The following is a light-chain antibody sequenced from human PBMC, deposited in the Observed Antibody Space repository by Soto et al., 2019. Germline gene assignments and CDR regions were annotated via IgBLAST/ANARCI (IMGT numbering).Light chain of an antibody. CDR2: AAS. J-gene: IGKJ5*01. Sequence: DIQMTQSPSSLSTSVGDRVTITCRASQGISNFLAWYQQKPGKVPKLLISAASTLQSGVPSRFSGSGSGTDFTLTITSLQPEDVATYYCQKYSSVITFGQGKRLAIK. CDR3: QKYSSVIT. CDR1: QGISNF. V-gene: IGKV1-27*01.